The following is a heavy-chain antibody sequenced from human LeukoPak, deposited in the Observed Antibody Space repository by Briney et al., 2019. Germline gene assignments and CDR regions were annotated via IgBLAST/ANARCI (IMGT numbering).Heavy chain of an antibody. CDR1: GFTFTNYA. J-gene: IGHJ4*02. V-gene: IGHV3-30*04. D-gene: IGHD4-17*01. Sequence: PGGSLRLSCAASGFTFTNYAIQWVRQAPGKGLEWVAVISYDGDYQYYADSVKGRFTISRDNSKNTPYLQMNSLRPEDTAVYYCARDSYDYGDYGNSFDYWGQGTLVTVSS. CDR2: ISYDGDYQ. CDR3: ARDSYDYGDYGNSFDY.